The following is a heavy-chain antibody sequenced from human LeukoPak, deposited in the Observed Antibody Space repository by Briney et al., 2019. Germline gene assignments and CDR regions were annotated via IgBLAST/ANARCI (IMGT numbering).Heavy chain of an antibody. D-gene: IGHD6-19*01. J-gene: IGHJ3*02. CDR3: AKVGGSGWPVADAFDI. Sequence: GSLRLSCAASGFTVSSNYMSWVRQAPGKGLEWVSVIYSGGSTYYADSVKGRFTISRDNSKNTLYLQMNSLRAEDTAAYYCAKVGGSGWPVADAFDIWGQGTMVTVSS. CDR2: IYSGGST. CDR1: GFTVSSNY. V-gene: IGHV3-53*05.